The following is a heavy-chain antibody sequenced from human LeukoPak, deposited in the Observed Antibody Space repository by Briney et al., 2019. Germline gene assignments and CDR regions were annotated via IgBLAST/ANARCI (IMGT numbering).Heavy chain of an antibody. J-gene: IGHJ4*02. CDR1: GFTFSSYA. Sequence: GGSLRLSCAASGFTFSSYAMSWVRQAPGKGLEWVSAISGSGGSTYYADSVKGRFTISRDDSKNMLYLQMNSLRAEDTAVYYCAKALWFGDEGFDYWGQGTLVTVSS. V-gene: IGHV3-23*01. CDR2: ISGSGGST. CDR3: AKALWFGDEGFDY. D-gene: IGHD3-10*01.